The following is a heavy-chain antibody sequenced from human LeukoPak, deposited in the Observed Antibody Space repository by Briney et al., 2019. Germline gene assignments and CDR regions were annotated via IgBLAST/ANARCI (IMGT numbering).Heavy chain of an antibody. CDR2: INPNSGGT. D-gene: IGHD3-3*01. CDR3: ARDLYLGGSGYYIEYNYGMDV. CDR1: GYTFTAYY. V-gene: IGHV1-2*02. J-gene: IGHJ6*02. Sequence: ASVKVSCKASGYTFTAYYMHWVRQAPGQGLEWMGWINPNSGGTNYAQNFQGRVTMTRETSISTAYMELSRLRSDDTAVYYCARDLYLGGSGYYIEYNYGMDVWGQGTTVTVSS.